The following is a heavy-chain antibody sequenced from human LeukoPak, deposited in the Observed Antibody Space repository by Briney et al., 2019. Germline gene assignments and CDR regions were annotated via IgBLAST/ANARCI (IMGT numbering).Heavy chain of an antibody. Sequence: PGTSLRLSCAASGFTFSSYGMHWVRQAPGKGLEWVAVIWDDGSEKYYADSVKGRFSISRDNSENTLSLQVNSLRAEDTAVYYCARDLYCSSTSCRIYWGQGTLVTVSS. CDR1: GFTFSSYG. J-gene: IGHJ4*02. CDR2: IWDDGSEK. V-gene: IGHV3-33*01. D-gene: IGHD2-2*01. CDR3: ARDLYCSSTSCRIY.